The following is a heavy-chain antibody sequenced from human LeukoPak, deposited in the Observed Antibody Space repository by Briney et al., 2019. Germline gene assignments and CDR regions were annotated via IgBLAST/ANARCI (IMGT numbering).Heavy chain of an antibody. CDR2: ISGSGGST. CDR1: GFTFSSYA. Sequence: PGGSLRLSCAASGFTFSSYAMSWVRQAPGKGLEWVSAISGSGGSTYYADSVKGRFTISRDNSKNTLYLQMNSLRAEDTAVYYCARDRTRDCSGGSCYRHYFDYWGQGTLVAVSS. V-gene: IGHV3-23*01. CDR3: ARDRTRDCSGGSCYRHYFDY. J-gene: IGHJ4*02. D-gene: IGHD2-15*01.